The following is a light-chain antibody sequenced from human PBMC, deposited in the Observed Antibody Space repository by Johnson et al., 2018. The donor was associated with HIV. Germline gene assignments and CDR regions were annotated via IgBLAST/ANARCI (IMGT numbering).Light chain of an antibody. CDR3: GTWDSSLSIFV. V-gene: IGLV1-51*01. Sequence: QSVLTQPPSVSAAPGQKVTISCSGSSSDMGNYAVSWYQQLPGTAPKLLIYDNNKRPSGIPDRFSGSKSGTSATLGITGLQTGDEADYYCGTWDSSLSIFVFGTGTKVTVL. CDR2: DNN. CDR1: SSDMGNYA. J-gene: IGLJ1*01.